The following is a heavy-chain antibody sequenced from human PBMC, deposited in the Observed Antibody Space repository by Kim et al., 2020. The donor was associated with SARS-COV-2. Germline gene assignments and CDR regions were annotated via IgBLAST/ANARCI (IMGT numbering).Heavy chain of an antibody. CDR2: IGHSGGA. CDR3: AKGYSSSSWGVFES. D-gene: IGHD6-6*01. CDR1: GFTFTSNG. J-gene: IGHJ4*02. V-gene: IGHV3-23*01. Sequence: GGSLRLSCAASGFTFTSNGMTWVRQAPGKGLEWVSTIGHSGGAYYADSAKGRFTISRDISRTTLYLQLNSLRAEDAAIYYCAKGYSSSSWGVFESWGQGTLVTVSS.